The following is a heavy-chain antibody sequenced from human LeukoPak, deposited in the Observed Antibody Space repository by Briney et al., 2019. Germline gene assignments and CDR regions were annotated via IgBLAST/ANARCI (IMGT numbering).Heavy chain of an antibody. V-gene: IGHV4-39*02. D-gene: IGHD6-6*01. CDR2: IYYSGST. CDR3: ARDKNRKYSSSSWSPGFDY. J-gene: IGHJ4*02. Sequence: SETLSLTCTVSGGSISSSSYYWGWIRQPPGKGLEWIGSIYYSGSTYYNPSLKSRVTISVDTSKNQFSLKLSSVTAADTAVYYCARDKNRKYSSSSWSPGFDYWGQGTLVTVSS. CDR1: GGSISSSSYY.